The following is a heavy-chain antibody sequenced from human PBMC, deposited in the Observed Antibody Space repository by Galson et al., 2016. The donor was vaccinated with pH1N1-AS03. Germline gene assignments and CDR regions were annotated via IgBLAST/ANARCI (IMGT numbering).Heavy chain of an antibody. Sequence: QSGAEVKKPGESLKISCKGSGDSFNTYWIGWVRQMPGKGLELLGIIYPSDSDIRYSPSFQGQITISVDKTITTAFLQWTSLKPSDTGMYYCARLPVSATDPLYYFDLWGQGTLVTVSS. CDR3: ARLPVSATDPLYYFDL. CDR2: IYPSDSDI. D-gene: IGHD2-15*01. V-gene: IGHV5-51*03. CDR1: GDSFNTYW. J-gene: IGHJ4*02.